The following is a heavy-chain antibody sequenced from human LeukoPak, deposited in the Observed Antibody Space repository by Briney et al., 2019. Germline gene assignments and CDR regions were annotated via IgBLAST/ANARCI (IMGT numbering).Heavy chain of an antibody. Sequence: SETLSLTCAVSGGSISSGGYSWNWIRQPPGKGLEWIGYIYYSGSTYYNPSLKSRVTISVDTSKSQFSLKLSSVTAADTAVYYCARAFYPGYYSYMAVWGKGTTVTVSS. CDR3: ARAFYPGYYSYMAV. V-gene: IGHV4-30-4*07. J-gene: IGHJ6*03. CDR2: IYYSGST. CDR1: GGSISSGGYS. D-gene: IGHD3-3*02.